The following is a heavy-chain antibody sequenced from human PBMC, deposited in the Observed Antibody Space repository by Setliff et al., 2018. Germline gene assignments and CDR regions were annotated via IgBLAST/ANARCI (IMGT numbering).Heavy chain of an antibody. V-gene: IGHV4-39*07. CDR1: GASISTTYYY. CDR2: IYQNGIT. J-gene: IGHJ5*02. D-gene: IGHD3-10*01. CDR3: ATDGPVLNGDYIS. Sequence: PSETLSLTCSVSGASISTTYYYRDWIRQSPEKGLEWIGTIYQNGITYYNPSVKSRVTISVDKSKNQFSLSLRSVTAADTAVYYCATDGPVLNGDYISWGQGTLVTVSS.